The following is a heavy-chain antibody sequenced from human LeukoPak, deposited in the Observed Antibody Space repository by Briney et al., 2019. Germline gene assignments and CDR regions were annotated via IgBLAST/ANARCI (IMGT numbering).Heavy chain of an antibody. D-gene: IGHD4-23*01. CDR3: ARGPYDYGGNPFDY. V-gene: IGHV4-34*01. Sequence: SETLSLTCAVYGGSFSGYYWSWIRRPPGKGLEWIGEINHSGSTNYNPSLKSRVTISVDTSKNQFSLKLSSVTAADTAVYYCARGPYDYGGNPFDYWGQGTLVTVSS. CDR1: GGSFSGYY. J-gene: IGHJ4*02. CDR2: INHSGST.